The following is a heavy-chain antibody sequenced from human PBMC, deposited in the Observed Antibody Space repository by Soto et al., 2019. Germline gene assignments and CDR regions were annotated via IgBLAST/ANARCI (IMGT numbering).Heavy chain of an antibody. CDR1: GFVLSSYS. V-gene: IGHV3-48*01. Sequence: GGSLRLSCAASGFVLSSYSMSWVRQAPGKGLEWVSYIGTGTRTRYYADSVKGRFTISRDNGKNSLFLQMNSLRAEDTALYYCARSYSYGFGYWGQGTLVXVSS. D-gene: IGHD5-18*01. J-gene: IGHJ4*02. CDR3: ARSYSYGFGY. CDR2: IGTGTRTR.